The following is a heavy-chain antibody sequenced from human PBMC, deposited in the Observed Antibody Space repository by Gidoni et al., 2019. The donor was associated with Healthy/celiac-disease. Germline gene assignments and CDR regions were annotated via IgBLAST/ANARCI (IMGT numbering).Heavy chain of an antibody. CDR1: GWSFSGYY. Sequence: QVQLQQWGAGLLKPAETLSLTCAVNGWSFSGYYWSWIRQPPGKGLEWIGEINHSGSTNYNPSLNRRVPISVATSKTQFSLKLSSVTAADTAVYYCARGFKYGMDVWGQGTTVTVSS. J-gene: IGHJ6*02. CDR3: ARGFKYGMDV. CDR2: INHSGST. V-gene: IGHV4-34*01.